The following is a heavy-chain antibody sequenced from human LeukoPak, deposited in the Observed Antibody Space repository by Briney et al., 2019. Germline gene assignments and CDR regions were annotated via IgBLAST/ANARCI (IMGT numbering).Heavy chain of an antibody. Sequence: GGSLGLSCAASGFTFSSYGMHWVRQAPGKGLEWVAVISYDGSNKYYADSVKGRFTISRDNSKNTLYLQMNSLRAEDTAVYYCAKPLRGSIAAAGSSYWGQGTLVTVSS. CDR3: AKPLRGSIAAAGSSY. V-gene: IGHV3-30*18. D-gene: IGHD6-13*01. CDR1: GFTFSSYG. CDR2: ISYDGSNK. J-gene: IGHJ4*02.